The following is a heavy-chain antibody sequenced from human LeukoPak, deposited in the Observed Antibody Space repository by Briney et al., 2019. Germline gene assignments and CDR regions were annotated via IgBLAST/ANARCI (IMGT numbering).Heavy chain of an antibody. J-gene: IGHJ4*02. Sequence: GSLRLSCAASGFTFNTYSMNWVRQGPGKGLEWVSSISTSSRYIYYADSVKGRFTISRDNAKNSVYLQMNSLRAEDTAVYYCARGVWNDEGLDSWGQGTLVIVSS. V-gene: IGHV3-21*01. CDR2: ISTSSRYI. D-gene: IGHD1-1*01. CDR3: ARGVWNDEGLDS. CDR1: GFTFNTYS.